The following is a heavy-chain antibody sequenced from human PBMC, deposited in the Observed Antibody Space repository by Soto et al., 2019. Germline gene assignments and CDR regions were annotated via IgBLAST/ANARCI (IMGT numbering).Heavy chain of an antibody. Sequence: PXPTISRTGAISGDSVYSNSAAWNWIRQSPSRGLEWLGRTYYRSKWYNDYAVSVKSRITINPDTSKNQFSLQLNSVTPEDTAVSYSATTVIYAVSLHDCVPRSLEHV. CDR3: ATTVIYAVSLHDCVPRSLEHV. CDR2: TYYRSKWYN. V-gene: IGHV6-1*01. CDR1: GDSVYSNSAA. J-gene: IGHJ6*01. D-gene: IGHD2-21*02.